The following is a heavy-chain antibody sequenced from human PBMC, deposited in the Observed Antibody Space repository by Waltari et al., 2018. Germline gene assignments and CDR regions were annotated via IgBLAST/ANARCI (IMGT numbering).Heavy chain of an antibody. J-gene: IGHJ4*02. CDR3: VKGKEVAGNDS. CDR2: ISSNGGNK. CDR1: GFRFSKSA. Sequence: QLVASGGGLVQPGGSLRLPCSASGFRFSKSAMHWVRQAPGKGLEYVSTISSNGGNKYYADSVKDRFTISRDNSKNSLYLQMNDLRPEDTALYYCVKGKEVAGNDSWGQGAPVTVSS. V-gene: IGHV3-64D*08. D-gene: IGHD6-19*01.